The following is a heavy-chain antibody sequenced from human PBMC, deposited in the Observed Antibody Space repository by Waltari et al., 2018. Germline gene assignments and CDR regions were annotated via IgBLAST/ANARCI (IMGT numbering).Heavy chain of an antibody. CDR1: GFTFSSYG. CDR2: ISYDGSNK. Sequence: QVQLVESGGGVVQPGRSLRLSCAASGFTFSSYGMHWVRQAPGKGLEWGAVISYDGSNKYYADSVKGRFTISRDNSKNTLYLQMNSLRVEDTAVYYCARSISGSTRDYYYGLDVWGQGTTVTVSS. V-gene: IGHV3-30*03. CDR3: ARSISGSTRDYYYGLDV. D-gene: IGHD1-26*01. J-gene: IGHJ6*02.